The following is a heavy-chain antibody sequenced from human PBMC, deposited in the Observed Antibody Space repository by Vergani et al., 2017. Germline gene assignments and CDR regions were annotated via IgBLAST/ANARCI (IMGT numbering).Heavy chain of an antibody. D-gene: IGHD1-26*01. V-gene: IGHV4-39*07. CDR1: GGPISSSSYY. J-gene: IGHJ4*02. Sequence: QLQLQESGPGLVKPSETLSLTCTVFGGPISSSSYYWGWIRHPPGKGLEWIGSIYYSGSTYHNPSLKRGVTISVDTSQNQFSLKLSAVTAADAAVYYCVSGTVXFDYWGQGTLVTVSS. CDR2: IYYSGST. CDR3: VSGTVXFDY.